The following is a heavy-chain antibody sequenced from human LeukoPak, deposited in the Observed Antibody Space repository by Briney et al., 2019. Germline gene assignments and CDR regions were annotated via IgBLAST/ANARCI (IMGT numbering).Heavy chain of an antibody. J-gene: IGHJ4*02. CDR2: ITTSSYI. Sequence: PGGSLRLSCAASGFTFSSYTMNWVRQAPGKGLEWVSFITTSSYIYYADSVKGRFTISRDNAKNSLYLQMNSLGVEDTAVYYCARGGSTWYYFDYWGQGTLVTVSS. D-gene: IGHD6-13*01. CDR3: ARGGSTWYYFDY. V-gene: IGHV3-21*01. CDR1: GFTFSSYT.